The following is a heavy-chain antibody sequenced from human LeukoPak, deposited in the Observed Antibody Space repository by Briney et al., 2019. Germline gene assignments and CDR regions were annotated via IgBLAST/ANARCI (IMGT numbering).Heavy chain of an antibody. D-gene: IGHD6-19*01. V-gene: IGHV3-30*19. CDR2: IWYDGSNK. CDR3: ARNSAYSSGWTVGY. CDR1: GFTFSSYG. J-gene: IGHJ4*02. Sequence: GRSLRLSCAASGFTFSSYGMHWVRQAPGKGLEWVAVIWYDGSNKYYADSVKGRFTISRDNSKNTLYLQMNSLRAEDTAVYYCARNSAYSSGWTVGYWGQGTLVTVSS.